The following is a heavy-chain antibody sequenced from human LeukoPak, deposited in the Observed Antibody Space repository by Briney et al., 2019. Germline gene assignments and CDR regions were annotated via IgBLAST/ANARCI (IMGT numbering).Heavy chain of an antibody. CDR2: ISAYNGNT. CDR1: GYTLTELS. J-gene: IGHJ4*02. CDR3: ARWPRWDY. V-gene: IGHV1-18*01. Sequence: ASVKVSCKVSGYTLTELSMHWVRQAPGQGLEWMGWISAYNGNTNYAQKLQGRVTMTTDTSTSTAYMELRSLRSDDTAVYYCARWPRWDYWGQGTLVTVSS.